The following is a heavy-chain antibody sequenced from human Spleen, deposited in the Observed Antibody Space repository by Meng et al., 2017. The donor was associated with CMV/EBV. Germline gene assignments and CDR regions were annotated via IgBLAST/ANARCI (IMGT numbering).Heavy chain of an antibody. D-gene: IGHD3-3*01. CDR2: IGSSGTTI. CDR1: FTFSDDS. V-gene: IGHV3-11*01. CDR3: ARVSYYDFWSGYHEWFDP. J-gene: IGHJ5*02. Sequence: FTFSDDSMSWIRQAPGKGLEWVSYIGSSGTTIFYADSVKGRFTISRDNAKKSLYLQMNSLRAEDTAVYYCARVSYYDFWSGYHEWFDPWGQGTLVTVSS.